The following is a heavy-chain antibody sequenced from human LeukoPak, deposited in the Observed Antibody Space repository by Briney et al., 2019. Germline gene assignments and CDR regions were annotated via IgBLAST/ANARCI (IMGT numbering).Heavy chain of an antibody. Sequence: GSLSLSCAASGSTFSDYYMSWIRQPPGKGLEWIGEINHSGSTNYNPSLKSRVTISVDTSKNQFSLKLSSVTAADTAVYYCARRRIAVAGNPDFDYWGQGTLVTVSS. J-gene: IGHJ4*02. D-gene: IGHD6-19*01. V-gene: IGHV4-34*01. CDR2: INHSGST. CDR1: GSTFSDYY. CDR3: ARRRIAVAGNPDFDY.